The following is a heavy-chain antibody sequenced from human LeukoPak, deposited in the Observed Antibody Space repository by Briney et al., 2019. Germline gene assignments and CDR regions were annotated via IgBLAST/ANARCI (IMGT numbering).Heavy chain of an antibody. D-gene: IGHD3-22*01. Sequence: ASVKVSCKASGYTFTGYYMHWVRQAPGQGLEWMGWINPNSGGTNYAQKFQGRVTMTRDTSISTAYMELSSLRSDDTAVYYCARVVIRRHYESSGYYYDDPWGQGTLVTVSS. J-gene: IGHJ5*02. CDR3: ARVVIRRHYESSGYYYDDP. V-gene: IGHV1-2*02. CDR2: INPNSGGT. CDR1: GYTFTGYY.